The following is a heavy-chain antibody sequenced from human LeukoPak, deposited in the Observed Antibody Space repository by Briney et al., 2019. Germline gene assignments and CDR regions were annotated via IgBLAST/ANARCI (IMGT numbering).Heavy chain of an antibody. CDR2: IYYSGST. Sequence: SETLSLTCTVSGGSISSYYWSWIRQPPGKGLEWIGYIYYSGSTNYNPSLKSRVTISVDTSKNQFSLKLSSVTAADTAVYYCARNTTSYCSSTSCAPHNWFDPWGQGTLVTVSS. J-gene: IGHJ5*02. D-gene: IGHD2-2*01. V-gene: IGHV4-59*08. CDR1: GGSISSYY. CDR3: ARNTTSYCSSTSCAPHNWFDP.